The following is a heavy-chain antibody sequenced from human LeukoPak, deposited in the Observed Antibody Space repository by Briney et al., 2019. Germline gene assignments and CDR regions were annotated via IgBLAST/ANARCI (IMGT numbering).Heavy chain of an antibody. V-gene: IGHV1-69*13. CDR2: IIPIFGTA. J-gene: IGHJ4*02. Sequence: ASVKVSCKASGGTFSSYAISWVRQAPGQGLEWMGGIIPIFGTANYAQKFQGRVTITADESTSTAYMELSSLRSEDTAVYYCARDHYAKSYSGYYFDYWGQGTLVTVSS. CDR3: ARDHYAKSYSGYYFDY. D-gene: IGHD6-13*01. CDR1: GGTFSSYA.